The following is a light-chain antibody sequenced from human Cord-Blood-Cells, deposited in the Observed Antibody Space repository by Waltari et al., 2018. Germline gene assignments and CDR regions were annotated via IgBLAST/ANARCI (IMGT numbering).Light chain of an antibody. CDR1: QSISSY. V-gene: IGKV1-39*01. J-gene: IGKJ5*01. CDR3: QQSYSTPIT. Sequence: DIQMTQPPSSLSASVGDRFTITCRASQSISSYLNWYQQKPGKAPKLLIYAASSLQSGVPSRFSGSGSGTDFTLTISSLQPEDFATYYCQQSYSTPITFGQGTRLEIK. CDR2: AAS.